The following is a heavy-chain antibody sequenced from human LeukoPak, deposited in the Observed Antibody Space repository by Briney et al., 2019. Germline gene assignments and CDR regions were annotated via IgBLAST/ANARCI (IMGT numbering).Heavy chain of an antibody. CDR2: ISSSGST. CDR1: GDSISSGDYY. V-gene: IGHV4-61*02. J-gene: IGHJ2*01. D-gene: IGHD3-22*01. CDR3: ARDRYYYDSSGNRYFDL. Sequence: SETLSLTCTVSGDSISSGDYYWSWIRQPAGKGLEWIGRISSSGSTNYNPSLKSRVTMSVDTSKNQFSLKLSSVTAADTAVYYCARDRYYYDSSGNRYFDLWGRGTLVTVSS.